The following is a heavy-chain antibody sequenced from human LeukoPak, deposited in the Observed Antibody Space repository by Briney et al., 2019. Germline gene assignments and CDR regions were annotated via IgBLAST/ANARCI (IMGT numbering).Heavy chain of an antibody. CDR3: AGQQQLIDY. J-gene: IGHJ4*02. CDR2: ISSSSSYI. D-gene: IGHD6-13*01. Sequence: GGSLRLSCAASRFTFSSYSMNWVRQAPGKGLEWVSSISSSSSYIYYADSVKGRFTISRDNAKNSLYLQMNSLRAEDTAVYYCAGQQQLIDYWGQGTLVTVSS. V-gene: IGHV3-21*01. CDR1: RFTFSSYS.